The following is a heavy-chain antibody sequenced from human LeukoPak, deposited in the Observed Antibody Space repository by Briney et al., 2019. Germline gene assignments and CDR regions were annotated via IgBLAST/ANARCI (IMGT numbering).Heavy chain of an antibody. J-gene: IGHJ5*02. CDR3: ARSGIAAAGSFDP. CDR1: GGSFSGYY. V-gene: IGHV4-34*01. CDR2: INRSGST. D-gene: IGHD6-13*01. Sequence: SETLSLTCAVYGGSFSGYYWSWIRQPPGKGLEWIGEINRSGSTNYNPSLKSRVTISVDTSKNQFSLKLSSVTAADTAVYYCARSGIAAAGSFDPWGQGTLVTVSS.